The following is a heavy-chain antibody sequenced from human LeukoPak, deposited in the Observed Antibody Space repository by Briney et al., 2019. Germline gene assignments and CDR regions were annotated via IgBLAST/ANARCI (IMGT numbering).Heavy chain of an antibody. J-gene: IGHJ6*03. CDR1: GFTFSSYA. CDR2: IGPSGTAI. D-gene: IGHD6-6*01. V-gene: IGHV3-21*05. CDR3: ARDRSSSARLYYYYYYMDV. Sequence: GGSLRLSCAASGFTFSSYAMNWVRQAPGRGLEWVSYIGPSGTAIYYADSVKGRFTISRDNAKNSLYLQMNSLRAEDTAVYYCARDRSSSARLYYYYYYMDVWGKGTTVTVSS.